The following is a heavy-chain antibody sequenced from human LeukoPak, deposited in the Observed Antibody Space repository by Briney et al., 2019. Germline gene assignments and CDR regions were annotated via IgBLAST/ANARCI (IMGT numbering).Heavy chain of an antibody. D-gene: IGHD6-13*01. Sequence: SETLSLTCTVSGYSISSGYYWGWIRQPPGKGLEWIGSIYHSGSTYYNPSLKSRVTISVDTSKNQFSLKLSSATAADAAVYFCARGRVSSSTWYSTYYYYFYMDVWGKGTTVTVSS. CDR2: IYHSGST. V-gene: IGHV4-38-2*02. CDR1: GYSISSGYY. CDR3: ARGRVSSSTWYSTYYYYFYMDV. J-gene: IGHJ6*03.